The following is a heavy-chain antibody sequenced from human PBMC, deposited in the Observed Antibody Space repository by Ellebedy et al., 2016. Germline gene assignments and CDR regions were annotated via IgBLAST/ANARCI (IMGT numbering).Heavy chain of an antibody. CDR1: GFTFSSYA. Sequence: GGSLRLSCAASGFTFSSYAMSWVRQAPGKGLEWVSAISGSGGSTYYADSVKGRFTISRDNSKNTLYLQMNSLRAEDTAVYYCAKDGLTYDYGDPGHFDYWGQGTLVTVSS. CDR3: AKDGLTYDYGDPGHFDY. D-gene: IGHD4-17*01. V-gene: IGHV3-23*01. J-gene: IGHJ4*02. CDR2: ISGSGGST.